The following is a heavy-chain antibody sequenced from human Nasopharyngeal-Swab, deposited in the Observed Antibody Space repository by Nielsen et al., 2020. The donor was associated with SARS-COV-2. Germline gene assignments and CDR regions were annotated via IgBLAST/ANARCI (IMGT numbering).Heavy chain of an antibody. J-gene: IGHJ4*02. CDR3: ARDAPAHYGAFY. D-gene: IGHD4-17*01. V-gene: IGHV3-30*03. Sequence: WIRQPPGKGLEWVAFIAHDASNEYYGDSVKGRFSISRVSSKNTLYLQMDSLRGEDTAVYYCARDAPAHYGAFYWGRGTLVTVSS. CDR2: IAHDASNE.